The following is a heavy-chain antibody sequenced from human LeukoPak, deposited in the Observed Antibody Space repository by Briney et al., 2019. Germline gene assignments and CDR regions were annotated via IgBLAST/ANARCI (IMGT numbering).Heavy chain of an antibody. CDR3: ARVIAAAGSSGSSWFDP. D-gene: IGHD6-13*01. V-gene: IGHV4-30-2*01. J-gene: IGHJ5*02. CDR2: IYHSGST. Sequence: PSETLSLTCAVSGGSISSGGYSWSWIRQPPGKGPEWIGYIYHSGSTYYNPSLKSRVTISVDRSKNQFSLKLSSVTAADTAVYYCARVIAAAGSSGSSWFDPWGQGTLVTVSS. CDR1: GGSISSGGYS.